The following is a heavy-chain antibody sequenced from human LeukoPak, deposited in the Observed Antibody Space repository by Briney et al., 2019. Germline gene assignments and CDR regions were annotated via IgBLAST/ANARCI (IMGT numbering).Heavy chain of an antibody. CDR2: MNPSNGGT. V-gene: IGHV1-2*02. D-gene: IGHD6-6*01. Sequence: ASVKVSCKASGYSFSGYYIHWVRQAPGQGLERMGWMNPSNGGTNYAQKFQGRVTMTRDTSISTAYMEVSSLRSDDTAIYYCAREYEYSNSNWDQGTLVTVSS. J-gene: IGHJ4*02. CDR3: AREYEYSNSN. CDR1: GYSFSGYY.